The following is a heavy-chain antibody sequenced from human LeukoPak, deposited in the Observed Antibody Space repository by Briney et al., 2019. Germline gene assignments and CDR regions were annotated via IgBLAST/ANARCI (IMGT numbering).Heavy chain of an antibody. J-gene: IGHJ4*02. CDR1: GGTFSSYA. CDR3: ARKVYYDSPDY. D-gene: IGHD3-22*01. CDR2: IIPILGIA. Sequence: ASVKVSCKASGGTFSSYAISWVRQAPGQGLEWMGRIIPILGIANYAQKFQGRVTMTRDTSTSTVYMELSSLRSEDTAVYYCARKVYYDSPDYWGQGTLVTVSS. V-gene: IGHV1-69*04.